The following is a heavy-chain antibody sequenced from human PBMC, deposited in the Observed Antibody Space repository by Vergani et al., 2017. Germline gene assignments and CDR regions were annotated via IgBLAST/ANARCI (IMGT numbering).Heavy chain of an antibody. D-gene: IGHD5-12*01. Sequence: EVQLLESGGDLVQPGGSLRLSCAASGFTFNHYAMNWVRQAPGKGLEWVSGISGSGGSTYYAGSVKGRFTISRDSSKNTWYLQMTSMSAGDTAVYYCAKANPRNSGYDYLYYYHAMDVWGQGTTVTVSS. CDR1: GFTFNHYA. CDR3: AKANPRNSGYDYLYYYHAMDV. V-gene: IGHV3-23*01. J-gene: IGHJ6*02. CDR2: ISGSGGST.